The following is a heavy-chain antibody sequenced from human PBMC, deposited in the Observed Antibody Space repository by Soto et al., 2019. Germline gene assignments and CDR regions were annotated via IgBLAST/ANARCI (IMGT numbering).Heavy chain of an antibody. CDR1: GFTFDDYA. Sequence: GGSLRLSCAASGFTFDDYAMHWVRQAPGKGLEWVSGLSWNSGSIGYADSVKGRFTISRDNAKNSLYLQMNSLRAEDTALYYCAKDMSYGAGSYYGYYFDYWGQGTLVTVSS. CDR3: AKDMSYGAGSYYGYYFDY. CDR2: LSWNSGSI. J-gene: IGHJ4*02. D-gene: IGHD3-10*01. V-gene: IGHV3-9*01.